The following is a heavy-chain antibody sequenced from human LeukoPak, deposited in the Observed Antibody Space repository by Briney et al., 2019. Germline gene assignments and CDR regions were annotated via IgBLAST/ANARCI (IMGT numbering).Heavy chain of an antibody. CDR2: INHSGST. Sequence: SETLSLTCAVYGGSFSGYYWNWIRQPPGKGLEWIGEINHSGSTNYNPSLKSRVTISVDTSKNQFSLKLSSVTAADTAVYYCAREEYYYDSSGYYYDAFDIWGQGTMVTVSS. D-gene: IGHD3-22*01. CDR1: GGSFSGYY. V-gene: IGHV4-34*01. CDR3: AREEYYYDSSGYYYDAFDI. J-gene: IGHJ3*02.